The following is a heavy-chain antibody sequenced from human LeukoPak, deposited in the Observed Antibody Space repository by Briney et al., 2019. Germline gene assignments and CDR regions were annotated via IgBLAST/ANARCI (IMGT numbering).Heavy chain of an antibody. D-gene: IGHD4-11*01. Sequence: GGSLRLSCAASGFTFDDYGMGWVRQAPGKGREWVSGINWNGVSTIYVDSVKGRFTISRDNAKNSLYLQMNSLRAEDTALYYCARALSNYVDYHYYYYMDVWGKGTTVTVSS. CDR1: GFTFDDYG. J-gene: IGHJ6*03. CDR3: ARALSNYVDYHYYYYMDV. V-gene: IGHV3-20*04. CDR2: INWNGVST.